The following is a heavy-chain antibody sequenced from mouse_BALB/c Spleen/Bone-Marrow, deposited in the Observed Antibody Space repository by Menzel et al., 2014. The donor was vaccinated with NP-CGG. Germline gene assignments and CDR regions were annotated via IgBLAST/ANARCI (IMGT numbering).Heavy chain of an antibody. V-gene: IGHV2-6-7*01. CDR2: IWSDGST. CDR1: GFSLTGYG. D-gene: IGHD2-4*01. CDR3: ARDSFLITRALDY. Sequence: QVQLKQSGPGLVAPSQSLSITCSVSGFSLTGYGVSWVRQPPGKGLEWLGMIWSDGSTDYNSALKSRLSISRDNSKSXVFLKMSSLQTDDTARYYCARDSFLITRALDYWGQGTSVTVSS. J-gene: IGHJ4*01.